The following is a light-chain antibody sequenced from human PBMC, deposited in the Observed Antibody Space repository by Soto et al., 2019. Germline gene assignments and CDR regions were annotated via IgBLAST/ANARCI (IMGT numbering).Light chain of an antibody. V-gene: IGKV1-33*01. CDR2: DAS. Sequence: DIQMTQSPSSLSAYVGDRVTITCQASQDIKKYLNWYQQKPGKAPKPLIYDASNLETGVPSRFSGSGSGTEFTFTISSLQPEDIATYYCQHYDSLPPSFGQGTKVEIK. CDR3: QHYDSLPPS. CDR1: QDIKKY. J-gene: IGKJ2*01.